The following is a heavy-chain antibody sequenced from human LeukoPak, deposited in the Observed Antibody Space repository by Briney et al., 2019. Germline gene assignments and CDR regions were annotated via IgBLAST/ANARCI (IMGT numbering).Heavy chain of an antibody. CDR1: GFTFSNYA. Sequence: GGSLRLSCAASGFTFSNYAMSWVRQAPGRGLEYVLGISGSGDNTYYADSVMGRFTVSRDNSKNTLSLQMHSLRAEDTATYYCAKDLTSPFYPNYFDCRGQGTLVTVSS. J-gene: IGHJ4*02. D-gene: IGHD4-11*01. V-gene: IGHV3-23*01. CDR2: ISGSGDNT. CDR3: AKDLTSPFYPNYFDC.